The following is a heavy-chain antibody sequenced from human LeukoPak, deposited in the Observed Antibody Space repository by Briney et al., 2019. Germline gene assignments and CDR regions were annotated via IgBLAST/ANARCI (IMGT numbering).Heavy chain of an antibody. J-gene: IGHJ4*02. CDR2: ISYDGSNK. CDR1: GFTFSSYG. Sequence: GGSLRLSCAASGFTFSSYGMHWVRQAPGKGLEWVAVISYDGSNKYYADSVKGRFTISRDNSKNTLYLQMSSLRAEDTAVYYCARDRCTNGVCYLDYWGQGTLVTVSS. V-gene: IGHV3-30*03. CDR3: ARDRCTNGVCYLDY. D-gene: IGHD2-8*01.